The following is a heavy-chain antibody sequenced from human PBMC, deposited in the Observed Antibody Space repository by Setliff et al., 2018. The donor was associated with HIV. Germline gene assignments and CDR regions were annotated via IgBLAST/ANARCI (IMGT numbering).Heavy chain of an antibody. V-gene: IGHV4-59*08. Sequence: PSETLSLTCAVSGDSMSGYYWSWIRQPPGKGLEWIAYIYSSGSLNYNPSLKSRVTISVDTSKNQFSLELSSVTAADTAVFYCARSGGNWYFNLWGRGTLVTVS. CDR1: GDSMSGYY. J-gene: IGHJ2*01. CDR2: IYSSGSL. CDR3: ARSGGNWYFNL. D-gene: IGHD3-10*01.